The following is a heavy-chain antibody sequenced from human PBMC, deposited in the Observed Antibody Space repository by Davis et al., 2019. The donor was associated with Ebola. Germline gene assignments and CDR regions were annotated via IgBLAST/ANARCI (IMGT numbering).Heavy chain of an antibody. J-gene: IGHJ4*02. D-gene: IGHD6-19*01. CDR3: ARVRAVAHFDY. CDR2: ISSSSSYI. Sequence: GESLKISCAASGFTFSSYSMNWVRQAPGKGLEWVSSISSSSSYIYYADSVKGRFTISRDNSKNTLYLQLSSLRAEDTAVYYCARVRAVAHFDYWGQGTLVTVSS. V-gene: IGHV3-21*01. CDR1: GFTFSSYS.